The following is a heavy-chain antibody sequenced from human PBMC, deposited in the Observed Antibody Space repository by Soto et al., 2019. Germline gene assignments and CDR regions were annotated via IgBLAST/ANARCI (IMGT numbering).Heavy chain of an antibody. CDR2: IKQDGSEK. D-gene: IGHD3-22*01. J-gene: IGHJ3*02. CDR3: ARDRYYDSDAFDI. Sequence: GGSLRLSCAASGFTFSSYWMSWVRQAPGKGLEWVANIKQDGSEKYYVDSVKGRFTISRDNAKNSLYLQMNSLRAEDTAVYYCARDRYYDSDAFDIWGQGTMVTVSS. V-gene: IGHV3-7*01. CDR1: GFTFSSYW.